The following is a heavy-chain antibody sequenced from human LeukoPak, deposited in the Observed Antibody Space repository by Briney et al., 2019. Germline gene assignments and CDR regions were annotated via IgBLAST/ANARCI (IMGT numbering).Heavy chain of an antibody. J-gene: IGHJ4*02. CDR3: ATSPGIAAAVDY. Sequence: PSETLSLTCAVSGGSISSRSYYWGWIRQPPGKGLEWIGSIYYSGSTYYNPSLKSRVTISVDTSKNQFSLKLSSVTAADTAVYYCATSPGIAAAVDYWGQGTLVTVSS. V-gene: IGHV4-39*01. D-gene: IGHD6-13*01. CDR1: GGSISSRSYY. CDR2: IYYSGST.